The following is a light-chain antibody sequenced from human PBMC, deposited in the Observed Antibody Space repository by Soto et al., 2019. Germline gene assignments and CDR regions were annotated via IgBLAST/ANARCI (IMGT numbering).Light chain of an antibody. CDR3: TSFTSGSPPYV. Sequence: QSALAQPASVSGSPGQSITISCAGTNNDVGAYNYVSWYQQLPGKAPKLLIYDVKYRPSGVSSRFSGSRSGNTASLTISGLQPEDEADSYCTSFTSGSPPYVLGTGTKLTVL. CDR1: NNDVGAYNY. CDR2: DVK. J-gene: IGLJ1*01. V-gene: IGLV2-14*03.